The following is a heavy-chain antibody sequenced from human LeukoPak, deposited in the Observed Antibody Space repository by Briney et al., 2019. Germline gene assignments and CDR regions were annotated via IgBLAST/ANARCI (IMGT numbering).Heavy chain of an antibody. J-gene: IGHJ6*02. Sequence: PSETLSLTCTVSGGSISRYYWSWIRQPPGKGLEWIGYAHYSGSTNYNPSLKSRVTISVDTSENQFSLKVRSVTAADTAVYYCASISRLITMVRGSVEAPYGMDVWGQGTTVTVSS. CDR1: GGSISRYY. V-gene: IGHV4-59*08. CDR2: AHYSGST. D-gene: IGHD3-10*01. CDR3: ASISRLITMVRGSVEAPYGMDV.